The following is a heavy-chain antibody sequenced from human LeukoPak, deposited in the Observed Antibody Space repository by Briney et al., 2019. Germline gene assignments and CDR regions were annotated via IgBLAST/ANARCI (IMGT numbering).Heavy chain of an antibody. CDR2: INHSGST. V-gene: IGHV4-34*01. D-gene: IGHD3-10*01. CDR1: GGSFSGYY. Sequence: PSETLSLTCAVYGGSFSGYYWSWIRQPPGKGLEWIGEINHSGSTNYNPSLKSRVTISVDTSKNQFSLKLSSVTAADTAVYYCARGISGSGSYYRARKGSFGYWGQGTLVTVSS. CDR3: ARGISGSGSYYRARKGSFGY. J-gene: IGHJ4*02.